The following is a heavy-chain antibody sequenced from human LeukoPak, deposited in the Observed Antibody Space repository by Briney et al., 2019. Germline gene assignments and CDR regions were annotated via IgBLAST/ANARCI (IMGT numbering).Heavy chain of an antibody. V-gene: IGHV4-61*01. CDR3: ARVRSYYGSGSYSYNWFDP. Sequence: PSETLSLTCTVSGGSVSSGSYYWSWIRQPPGKGLEWIGYIYYSGSTNYNPSLKSRVTISVDTSKNQFSLKLSSVTAADTAVYYCARVRSYYGSGSYSYNWFDPWGQGTLVTVSS. CDR1: GGSVSSGSYY. J-gene: IGHJ5*02. CDR2: IYYSGST. D-gene: IGHD3-10*01.